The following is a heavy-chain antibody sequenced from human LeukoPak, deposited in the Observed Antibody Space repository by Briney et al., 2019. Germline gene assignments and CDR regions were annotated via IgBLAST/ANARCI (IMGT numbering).Heavy chain of an antibody. CDR2: ISAYNGNT. CDR3: ARAHYYGSGSYYSGYYYGMDV. J-gene: IGHJ6*02. V-gene: IGHV1-18*01. D-gene: IGHD3-10*01. CDR1: GYTFTSYG. Sequence: ASVKVSCKASGYTFTSYGISWVRQAPGRGLEWMGWISAYNGNTNYAQKLQGRVTMTTDTSTSTAYMELRSLRSDDTAVYYCARAHYYGSGSYYSGYYYGMDVWGQGTTVTVSS.